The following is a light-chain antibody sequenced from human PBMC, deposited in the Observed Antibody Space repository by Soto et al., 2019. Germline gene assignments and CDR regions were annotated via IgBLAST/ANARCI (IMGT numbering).Light chain of an antibody. CDR3: QKYTNVPA. CDR1: QGLSNY. Sequence: DIQMTQSPSSLSASVGDIVTITCRASQGLSNYLAWYQQIPGKVPKLLISAASTLQSGVPSRFSGSGSGTDFTLTISSLQPEDVATYYCQKYTNVPAFGGGTKVEIK. V-gene: IGKV1-27*01. J-gene: IGKJ4*01. CDR2: AAS.